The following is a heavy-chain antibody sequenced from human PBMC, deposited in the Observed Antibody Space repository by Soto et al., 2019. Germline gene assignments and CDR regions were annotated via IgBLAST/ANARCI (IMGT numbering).Heavy chain of an antibody. J-gene: IGHJ6*02. D-gene: IGHD2-15*01. CDR1: GFTFRNHA. V-gene: IGHV3-30-3*01. CDR3: ARGDREDILVVVGARPGEYGIDI. CDR2: IAYDGSNA. Sequence: GWSLRLSCAASGFTFRNHAMHWVRQAPGKGLECLAVIAYDGSNAFYRDSVKGRFTISRDNSKNTLYLHMNSLRSEDAGVYYCARGDREDILVVVGARPGEYGIDIWGQGTTVTVSS.